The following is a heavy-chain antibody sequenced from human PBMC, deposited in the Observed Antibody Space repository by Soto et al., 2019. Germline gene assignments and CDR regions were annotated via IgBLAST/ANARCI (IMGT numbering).Heavy chain of an antibody. Sequence: SQTLSLTCAISGDSVSSTSAAWSWIRQSPSRGLEWLGRTYYRSKWYSDYAVSVKSRITINPDTSKNQFSLQLNSVTPEDTAVYYCARGSYYRGWVWGQVTLVTVSS. CDR1: GDSVSSTSAA. J-gene: IGHJ4*02. CDR3: ARGSYYRGWV. D-gene: IGHD6-19*01. CDR2: TYYRSKWYS. V-gene: IGHV6-1*01.